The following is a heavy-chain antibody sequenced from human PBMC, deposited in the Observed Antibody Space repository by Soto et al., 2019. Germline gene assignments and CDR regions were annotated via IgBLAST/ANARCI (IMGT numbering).Heavy chain of an antibody. CDR1: YGSIRSLGCC. CDR2: IYYSGST. D-gene: IGHD3-10*01. V-gene: IGHV4-39*07. Sequence: LCVRWSVAYGSIRSLGCCWVFKNQTPLKVLEWIGNIYYSGSTNYNPSLKSRVTISVDTSKNQFSLKLSSVTAADTAVYYCARGRGSYYSSGSLHWFEPWGKGTLVTVSS. J-gene: IGHJ5*02. CDR3: ARGRGSYYSSGSLHWFEP.